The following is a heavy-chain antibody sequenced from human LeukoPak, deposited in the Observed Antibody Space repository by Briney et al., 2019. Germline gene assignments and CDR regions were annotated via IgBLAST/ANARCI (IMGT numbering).Heavy chain of an antibody. J-gene: IGHJ4*02. CDR2: INPNSGGT. D-gene: IGHD3-22*01. CDR1: GYTFTGYY. V-gene: IGHV1-2*06. CDR3: ARANHPYYDSSGYFL. Sequence: ASVKVSCKASGYTFTGYYMHWVRQAPGQGREWMGRINPNSGGTNYAQKFQGRVTMTRDTSISTAYMELSRLRSDDTAVYYCARANHPYYDSSGYFLWGQGTLVTVSS.